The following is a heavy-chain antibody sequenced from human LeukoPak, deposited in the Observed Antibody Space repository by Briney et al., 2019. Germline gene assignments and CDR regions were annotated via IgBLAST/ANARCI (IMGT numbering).Heavy chain of an antibody. CDR1: GDSMSGYS. D-gene: IGHD3-10*01. CDR2: IYSSYFT. V-gene: IGHV4-4*07. Sequence: SETLSLTCTASGDSMSGYSWSWLRQPAGKELEWIGRIYSSYFTEYNLSLDGRVTMSIDTSKNQFSLVLDSVTAAGRAVYYCARVHIVSGTYFDSWGQGALVTVSS. CDR3: ARVHIVSGTYFDS. J-gene: IGHJ4*02.